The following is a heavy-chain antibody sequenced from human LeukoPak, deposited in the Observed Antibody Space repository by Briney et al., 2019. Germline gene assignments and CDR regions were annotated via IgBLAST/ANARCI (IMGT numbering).Heavy chain of an antibody. CDR1: GFTVSSNY. CDR3: ARRNSYYYYLDV. J-gene: IGHJ6*03. CDR2: ISSSGSII. Sequence: GGSLRLSCAASGFTVSSNYMSWIRQAPGKGLEWVSHISSSGSIIYYADSVKGRFTISRDNAKNSLYLQMNSLRAEDTAVYYCARRNSYYYYLDVWGKRTTVTISS. V-gene: IGHV3-11*01.